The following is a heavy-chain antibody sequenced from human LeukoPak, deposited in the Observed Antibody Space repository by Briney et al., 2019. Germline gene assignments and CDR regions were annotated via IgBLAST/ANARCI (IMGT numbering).Heavy chain of an antibody. CDR2: ITRQSTYI. D-gene: IGHD2/OR15-2a*01. Sequence: PGGSLRLSCAASGLSFRGNYMSWVRQAPGKGLEWVSSITRQSTYIYYVDSMKGRFTISRDSAKNSLYLQMNSLRADDTAVYYCARAPSGENYFPWYFDLWGRGTLVTVSS. CDR3: ARAPSGENYFPWYFDL. J-gene: IGHJ2*01. CDR1: GLSFRGNY. V-gene: IGHV3-21*01.